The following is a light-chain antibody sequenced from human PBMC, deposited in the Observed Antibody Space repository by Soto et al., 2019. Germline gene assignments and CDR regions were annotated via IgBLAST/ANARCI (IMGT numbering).Light chain of an antibody. CDR2: GTS. CDR1: QSVSISY. Sequence: EIVLTQSPGTLSLSPGERATLSCRASQSVSISYLAWFQQKPGQAPRLLIYGTSSRATGIPDRFSGSGSGTDFTLTISRLEPEDFAVYYCQWYGSSPRTFGQGTKVEIK. J-gene: IGKJ1*01. V-gene: IGKV3-20*01. CDR3: QWYGSSPRT.